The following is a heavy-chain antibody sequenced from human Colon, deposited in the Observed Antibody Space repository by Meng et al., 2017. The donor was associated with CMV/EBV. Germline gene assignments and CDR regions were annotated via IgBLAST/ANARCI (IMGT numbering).Heavy chain of an antibody. V-gene: IGHV1-18*01. D-gene: IGHD3/OR15-3a*01. CDR1: GYRFTSYG. Sequence: ASVKVSCKASGYRFTSYGIDWVRQAPGQGLEWMGWISAYNGNTKYAQKFQGRVTMTTDTSTSTAYMELRSLRSDDTAVYYCARDKVKYGTVFYHYGMDVWGQGTTVTVSS. J-gene: IGHJ6*02. CDR3: ARDKVKYGTVFYHYGMDV. CDR2: ISAYNGNT.